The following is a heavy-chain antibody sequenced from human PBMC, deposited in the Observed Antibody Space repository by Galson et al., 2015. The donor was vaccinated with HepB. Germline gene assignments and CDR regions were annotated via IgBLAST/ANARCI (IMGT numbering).Heavy chain of an antibody. CDR3: ARDLWFRDDYYYYYMDV. CDR1: GFTFSDYS. CDR2: INTSGNTI. Sequence: SLRLSCAASGFTFSDYSMSWIRQTPGKGLEWVSSINTSGNTIYYADPVKGRFTISRDNAKNSLYLQMNSLRAEDTAVYYCARDLWFRDDYYYYYMDVWGKGTTVTVSS. V-gene: IGHV3-11*01. J-gene: IGHJ6*03. D-gene: IGHD3-10*01.